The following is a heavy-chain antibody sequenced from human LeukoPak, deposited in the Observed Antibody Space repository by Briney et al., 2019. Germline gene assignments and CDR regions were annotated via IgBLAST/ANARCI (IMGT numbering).Heavy chain of an antibody. Sequence: SETLSLTCTVSGGSISSSSYYWGWIRQPPGKGLEWIGSIYYSGSTYYNPSLKSRVTISVDTSKNQFSLKLSSVTAADTAMYYCARRRAFDIWGQGTMVTVSS. CDR3: ARRRAFDI. CDR1: GGSISSSSYY. V-gene: IGHV4-39*01. J-gene: IGHJ3*02. CDR2: IYYSGST.